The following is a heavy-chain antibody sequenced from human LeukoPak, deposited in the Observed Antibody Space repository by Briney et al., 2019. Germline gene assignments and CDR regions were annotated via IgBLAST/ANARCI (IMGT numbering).Heavy chain of an antibody. D-gene: IGHD5-12*01. CDR2: MNLNSGHT. CDR3: ARNIVATTNYDY. Sequence: ASVRVSSKASGGIFTNFGISWVRQATGQGREWRGWMNLNSGHTGFAQKLQGRVTFTWDSSIRTAYMDLSSLTSEDTAVYYCARNIVATTNYDYWGQGTLVTVSS. V-gene: IGHV1-8*03. J-gene: IGHJ4*02. CDR1: GGIFTNFG.